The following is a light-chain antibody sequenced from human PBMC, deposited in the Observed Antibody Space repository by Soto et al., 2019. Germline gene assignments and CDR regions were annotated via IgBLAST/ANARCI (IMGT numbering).Light chain of an antibody. CDR2: TVS. J-gene: IGKJ1*01. Sequence: DIQMTQSPSSLSASVGDRVTITCRASHGISNYLAWYQKKPGKAPKLLIYTVSNLQSGVPPRFSGSGSGTDFTLTISSLQPEDVATYYCQKYNYAPWTFGQGTKVEIK. CDR1: HGISNY. CDR3: QKYNYAPWT. V-gene: IGKV1-27*01.